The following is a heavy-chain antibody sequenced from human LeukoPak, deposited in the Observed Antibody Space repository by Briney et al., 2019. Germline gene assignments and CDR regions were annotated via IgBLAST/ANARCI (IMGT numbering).Heavy chain of an antibody. CDR3: ARGYPRNYFDY. V-gene: IGHV3-48*04. D-gene: IGHD1-1*01. CDR2: ISSSSSTI. J-gene: IGHJ4*02. Sequence: GGPLRLSCAASGFTFSSYSMNWVRQAPGKGLEWVSYISSSSSTIYYADSVKGRFTISRDNAKNSLYLQMNSLRAEDTAVYYCARGYPRNYFDYWGQGTLVTVSS. CDR1: GFTFSSYS.